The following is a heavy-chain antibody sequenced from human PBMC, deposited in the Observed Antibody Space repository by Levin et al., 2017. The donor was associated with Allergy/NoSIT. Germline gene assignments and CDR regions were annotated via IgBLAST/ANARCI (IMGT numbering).Heavy chain of an antibody. Sequence: SQTLSLTCGVSGASIRRSHWWSWFRQPPGKGLEWIGEIYRGESSDYNPSLKSRVTISVDLSQNQFSLRLTSVTAADTAIYYCARAPGRYGSFDYWGQGILVTVSS. D-gene: IGHD4-17*01. CDR3: ARAPGRYGSFDY. CDR2: IYRGESS. CDR1: GASIRRSHW. V-gene: IGHV4-4*02. J-gene: IGHJ4*02.